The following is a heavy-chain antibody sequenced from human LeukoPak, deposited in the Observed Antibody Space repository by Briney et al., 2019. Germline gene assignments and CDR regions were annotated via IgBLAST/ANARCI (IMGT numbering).Heavy chain of an antibody. D-gene: IGHD3-22*01. Sequence: PSETLSLTCAVYGGSFSGYYWSWIRQPPGKGLEWIGEINHSGSTNYNPSLKSRVTISVDTSKNQFSLKLSSVTAADTAVYYCARVNGYTMIVVVITPFGAFDIWGQGTMVTVSS. CDR1: GGSFSGYY. CDR3: ARVNGYTMIVVVITPFGAFDI. V-gene: IGHV4-34*01. CDR2: INHSGST. J-gene: IGHJ3*02.